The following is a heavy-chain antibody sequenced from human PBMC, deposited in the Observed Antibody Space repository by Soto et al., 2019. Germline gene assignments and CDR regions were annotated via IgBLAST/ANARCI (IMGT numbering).Heavy chain of an antibody. CDR1: GFTFSSYG. CDR3: AKGPWIQLWLRGAY. D-gene: IGHD5-18*01. V-gene: IGHV3-33*06. J-gene: IGHJ4*02. CDR2: IWYDGSNK. Sequence: GGSLRLSCAASGFTFSSYGMHWVRQAPGKGLEWGAVIWYDGSNKYYADSVKGRFTISRDNSKNTLYLQMNSLRAEDTAVYYCAKGPWIQLWLRGAYWGQGTLVTVSS.